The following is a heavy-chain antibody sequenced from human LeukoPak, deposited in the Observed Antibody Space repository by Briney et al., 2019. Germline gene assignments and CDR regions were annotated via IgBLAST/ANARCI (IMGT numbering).Heavy chain of an antibody. J-gene: IGHJ6*02. V-gene: IGHV3-33*01. CDR2: IWYDGSNK. CDR1: GFTFSNFG. CDR3: ARGVFVVDV. Sequence: PGGSLRLSCAASGFTFSNFGMRWVRQAPGKGLEWVAVIWYDGSNKYYAESVKGRFTISRDNSRNTLYLQMNSLSAEDTAIYYCARGVFVVDVWGQGTTVTVSS. D-gene: IGHD6-6*01.